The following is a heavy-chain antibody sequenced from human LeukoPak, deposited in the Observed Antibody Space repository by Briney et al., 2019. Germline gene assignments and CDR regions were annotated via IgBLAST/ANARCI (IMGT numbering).Heavy chain of an antibody. J-gene: IGHJ3*02. CDR2: INPNSGGT. CDR3: AREGRGWAFDI. Sequence: ASVRVSRKASGYTFTGYYMHWVRQAPGQGLEWMGWINPNSGGTNYAQKFQGRVTMTRDTSISTAYMELSRLRSDDTAVCYCAREGRGWAFDIWGQGALVSASS. D-gene: IGHD2-15*01. CDR1: GYTFTGYY. V-gene: IGHV1-2*02.